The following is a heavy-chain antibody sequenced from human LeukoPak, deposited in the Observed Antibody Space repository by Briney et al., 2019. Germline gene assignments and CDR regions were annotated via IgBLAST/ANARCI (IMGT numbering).Heavy chain of an antibody. D-gene: IGHD6-13*01. V-gene: IGHV4-31*03. J-gene: IGHJ5*02. CDR2: IYYTGTTT. CDR1: GGSISGVGYY. CDR3: ARGTGGAAAADFDP. Sequence: KPSETLSLTCTVSGGSISGVGYYWSWIRQHPGKGLEWIGFIYYTGTTTYYNPSLKSRATISVDTPKNHFSLKLTAEAAVDTAVYYCARGTGGAAAADFDPWGQGTLVTVSS.